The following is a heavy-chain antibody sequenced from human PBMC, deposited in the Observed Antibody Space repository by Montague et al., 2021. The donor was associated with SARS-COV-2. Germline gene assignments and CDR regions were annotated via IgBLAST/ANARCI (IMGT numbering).Heavy chain of an antibody. CDR1: GDSNSGAD. CDR2: VYYSGRS. V-gene: IGHV4-59*01. CDR3: VRADRRDPDTPHLYYYKGVDL. D-gene: IGHD2-15*01. J-gene: IGHJ6*02. Sequence: SETLSLTCSRLGDSNSGADWDCIRQNSRNGLEWIGYVYYSGRSSYNSSLKSRVTISVDTSKNQVSLNLRSVTAADTAVYFCVRADRRDPDTPHLYYYKGVDLWGHGTTVTVSS.